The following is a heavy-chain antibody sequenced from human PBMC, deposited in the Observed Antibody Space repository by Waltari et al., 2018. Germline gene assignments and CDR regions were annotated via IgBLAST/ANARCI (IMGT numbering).Heavy chain of an antibody. Sequence: QVQLVQSGAEVKKPGASVKVSCKASGYTFTGYYMHWVRQAPGQGLEWMGWINPNSGGTNYAQKFQGRVTMTRDTSISTAYMELSRLRSDDTAVYYCARDPGVYDYGDYAGWDYWCQGTLVTVSS. CDR1: GYTFTGYY. D-gene: IGHD4-17*01. J-gene: IGHJ4*02. CDR3: ARDPGVYDYGDYAGWDY. V-gene: IGHV1-2*02. CDR2: INPNSGGT.